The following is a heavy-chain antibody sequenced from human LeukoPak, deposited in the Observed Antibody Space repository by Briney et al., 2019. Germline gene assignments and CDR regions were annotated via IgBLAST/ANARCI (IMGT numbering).Heavy chain of an antibody. D-gene: IGHD6-6*01. CDR3: ARGRGGYSSSSYYFDY. Sequence: SETLSLTCAVYGGSFSGYYWSWIRQPQGKGLEWIGEINHSGSTNYNPSLKSRVTISVDTSKNQFSLKLSSVTAADTAVYYCARGRGGYSSSSYYFDYWGQGTLVTVSS. CDR2: INHSGST. CDR1: GGSFSGYY. J-gene: IGHJ4*02. V-gene: IGHV4-34*01.